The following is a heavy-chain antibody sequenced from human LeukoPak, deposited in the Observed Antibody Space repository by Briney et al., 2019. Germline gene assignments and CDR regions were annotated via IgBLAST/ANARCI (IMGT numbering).Heavy chain of an antibody. J-gene: IGHJ6*02. D-gene: IGHD2-8*01. CDR3: ARGGVLMVYAYYYYGMDV. Sequence: GSLRLSCAASGFTFSSYWMSWVRQAPGKGLEWVANIKQDGSEKYYVDSVKGRFTISRDNAKNSLYLQMNSLRAKDTAVYYCARGGVLMVYAYYYYGMDVWGQGTTVTVSS. CDR2: IKQDGSEK. V-gene: IGHV3-7*01. CDR1: GFTFSSYW.